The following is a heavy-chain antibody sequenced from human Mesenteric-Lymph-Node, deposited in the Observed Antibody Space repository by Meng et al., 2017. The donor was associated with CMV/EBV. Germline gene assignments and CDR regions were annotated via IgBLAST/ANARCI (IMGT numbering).Heavy chain of an antibody. CDR3: ARGSIAAAGKPDY. D-gene: IGHD6-13*01. Sequence: SETLSLTCSVSGGSFSTYFWSWIRQPPGKTLEWIGYVFHTGGTTYNPSLKSRVTISVDTSKNQFSLRLSSVTAADTAVYYCARGSIAAAGKPDYWGQGTLVTVSS. V-gene: IGHV4-59*01. J-gene: IGHJ4*02. CDR1: GGSFSTYF. CDR2: VFHTGGT.